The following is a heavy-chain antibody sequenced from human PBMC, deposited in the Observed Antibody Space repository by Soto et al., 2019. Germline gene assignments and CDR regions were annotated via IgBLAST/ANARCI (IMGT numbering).Heavy chain of an antibody. J-gene: IGHJ4*02. CDR2: ISYDGSNK. Sequence: PGGSLRLSCAASGFTFSSYGMHWVRQAPGKGLEWVAVISYDGSNKYYADSVKGRFTISRDNSKNTLYLQMNSLRAEDTAVYYCAKISGYDYSMLDYWGQGTLVTVSS. CDR3: AKISGYDYSMLDY. V-gene: IGHV3-30*18. CDR1: GFTFSSYG. D-gene: IGHD5-12*01.